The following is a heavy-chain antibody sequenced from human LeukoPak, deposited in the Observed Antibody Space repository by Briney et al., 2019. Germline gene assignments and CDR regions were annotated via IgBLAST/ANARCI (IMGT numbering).Heavy chain of an antibody. J-gene: IGHJ5*02. CDR2: ISGSGDRT. D-gene: IGHD3-10*01. V-gene: IGHV3-23*01. Sequence: GGSLRLSCAASGFTFSSSGMIWVRQAPGKGLEWVSAISGSGDRTYHADSVKGRFTISRDNSKNTLYLHMNSLRAEDTAVYYCAKGYYGSGSYGWFDPWGQGTLATVSS. CDR1: GFTFSSSG. CDR3: AKGYYGSGSYGWFDP.